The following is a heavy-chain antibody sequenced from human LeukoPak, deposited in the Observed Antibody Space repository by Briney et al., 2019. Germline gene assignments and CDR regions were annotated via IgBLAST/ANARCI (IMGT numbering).Heavy chain of an antibody. V-gene: IGHV4-34*01. CDR1: GGSFSGYY. CDR2: INRSGST. J-gene: IGHJ6*03. CDR3: ARERYSYGLYYYYYYYMDV. Sequence: SETLSLTCAVYGGSFSGYYWSWIRQPPGKGLEWIGEINRSGSTNYNPSLKSRVTISVDTSKNQFSLKLSSVTAADTAVYYCARERYSYGLYYYYYYYMDVWGKGTTVTVSS. D-gene: IGHD5-18*01.